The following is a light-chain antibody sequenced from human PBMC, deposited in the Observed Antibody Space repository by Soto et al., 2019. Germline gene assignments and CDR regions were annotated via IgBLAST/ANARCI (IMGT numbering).Light chain of an antibody. CDR3: QQSYSTPPWT. Sequence: DLQMNQSPSSLSASVGDRVTITCRASQSISSYLNWYQQKPGKAPKLLIYAASSLQSGVPSRFSGSGSGTDFTLTISSLQPEDFATYYCQQSYSTPPWTFGQGTKVEIK. CDR1: QSISSY. J-gene: IGKJ1*01. V-gene: IGKV1-39*01. CDR2: AAS.